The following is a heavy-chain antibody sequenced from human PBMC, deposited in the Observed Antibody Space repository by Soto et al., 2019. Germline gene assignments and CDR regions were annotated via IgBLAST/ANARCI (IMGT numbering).Heavy chain of an antibody. Sequence: PGGSLRLSCAASGFTFSSYAMHWVRQAPGKGLEWVAVISYDGSNKYYADSVKGRFTISRDNSKNTLYLQMNSLRAEDTAVYYCASAPDIVATTDYWGQGTLVTVPS. CDR2: ISYDGSNK. V-gene: IGHV3-30-3*01. D-gene: IGHD5-12*01. CDR1: GFTFSSYA. CDR3: ASAPDIVATTDY. J-gene: IGHJ4*02.